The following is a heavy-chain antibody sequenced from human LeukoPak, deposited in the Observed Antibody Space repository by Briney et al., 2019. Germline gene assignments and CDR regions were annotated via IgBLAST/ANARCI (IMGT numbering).Heavy chain of an antibody. CDR3: ARGEYDFWSGYCSDP. J-gene: IGHJ5*02. D-gene: IGHD3-3*01. V-gene: IGHV1-3*01. CDR2: INAGNGNT. CDR1: GYTFTSYA. Sequence: ASVKVSCKASGYTFTSYAMHWVRQAPGQRLEWMGWINAGNGNTKYSQKFQGRVTITRDTSASTAYMELSSLRSEDTAVYYCARGEYDFWSGYCSDPWGQGTLVTVSS.